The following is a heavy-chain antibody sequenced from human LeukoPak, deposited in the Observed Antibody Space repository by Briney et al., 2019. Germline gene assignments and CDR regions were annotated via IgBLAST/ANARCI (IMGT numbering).Heavy chain of an antibody. CDR2: MNPNSGNT. D-gene: IGHD1-26*01. V-gene: IGHV1-8*01. J-gene: IGHJ3*01. Sequence: ASVKVSCKASGYTFTSYDINWVRQATGQGLEWMGWMNPNSGNTGYAQKFQGRVTMTRDMSTSTVYMELSSLRSEDTAVYYCARDRIVGAEDDAFHFWGQGTMVTVSS. CDR3: ARDRIVGAEDDAFHF. CDR1: GYTFTSYD.